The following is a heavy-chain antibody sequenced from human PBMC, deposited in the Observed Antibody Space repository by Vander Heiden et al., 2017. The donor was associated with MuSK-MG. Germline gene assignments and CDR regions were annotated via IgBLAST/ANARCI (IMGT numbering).Heavy chain of an antibody. J-gene: IGHJ3*02. CDR3: AREGANRMGGIDAFDI. D-gene: IGHD3-16*01. CDR1: GFTFSSYT. Sequence: EVKVVESGGGQVKPGGSLRLSCVVSGFTFSSYTMNWVRQAPGKGLEWVSSIISSSTTTYYADSVKGRFTISRDNAKNSLYLQMNSLRDEDSAVYYCAREGANRMGGIDAFDIWGLGAMVIVSS. V-gene: IGHV3-21*01. CDR2: IISSSTTT.